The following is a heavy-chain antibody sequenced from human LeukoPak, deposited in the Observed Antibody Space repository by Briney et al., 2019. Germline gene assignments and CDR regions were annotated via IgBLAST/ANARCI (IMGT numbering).Heavy chain of an antibody. D-gene: IGHD2-15*01. CDR1: GYTFTSYA. CDR3: AREDCSGGSCYEFYYGMDV. J-gene: IGHJ6*02. Sequence: ASVKVSCKASGYTFTSYAMNWVRQAPGQGLEWMGWINTNTGNPTYAQGFTGRFVFSLDTSVSTAYLQISSLKAEDTAVYYCAREDCSGGSCYEFYYGMDVWGQGTTVTVSS. CDR2: INTNTGNP. V-gene: IGHV7-4-1*02.